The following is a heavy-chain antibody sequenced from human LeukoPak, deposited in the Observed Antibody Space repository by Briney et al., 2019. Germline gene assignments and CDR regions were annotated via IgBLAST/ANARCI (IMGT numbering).Heavy chain of an antibody. J-gene: IGHJ3*02. Sequence: PSETLSLTCTVSGGSISSYDWSWIRQPPGKGLEWIGYIYYSGSTNYNPSLKSRVTISVDTSKNQFSLKLSSVTAADTAVYYCARERIQLRAFDIWGQGTMVTVSS. V-gene: IGHV4-59*01. CDR1: GGSISSYD. D-gene: IGHD5-18*01. CDR2: IYYSGST. CDR3: ARERIQLRAFDI.